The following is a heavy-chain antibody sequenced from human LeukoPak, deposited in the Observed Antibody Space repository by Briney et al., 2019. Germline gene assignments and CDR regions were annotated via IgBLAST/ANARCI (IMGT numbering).Heavy chain of an antibody. V-gene: IGHV3-21*01. Sequence: PGGSLRLSCAVSGFIFSDYSMNWVRLPPGKGLEGVSSIYSTSTFIYYADSVKGRFTISRDNAKNSLYLQMNSLRAEDTAVYYCAEGSESFSIYWGQGTLVTVSS. CDR3: AEGSESFSIY. D-gene: IGHD1-26*01. CDR1: GFIFSDYS. CDR2: IYSTSTFI. J-gene: IGHJ4*02.